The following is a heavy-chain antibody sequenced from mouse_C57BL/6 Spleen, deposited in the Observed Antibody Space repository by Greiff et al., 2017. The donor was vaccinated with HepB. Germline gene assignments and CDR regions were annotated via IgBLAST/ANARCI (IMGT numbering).Heavy chain of an antibody. D-gene: IGHD4-1*01. CDR1: GFTFSDYG. Sequence: VQLKESGGGLVKPGGSLKLSCAASGFTFSDYGMHWVRQAPEKGLEWVAYISSGSSTIYYADTVKGRYTISRDNAKNTLFLQMTSLRAEDTAVYYCARKERNCFYFDYWGQGTTLTVSA. J-gene: IGHJ2*01. CDR2: ISSGSSTI. V-gene: IGHV5-17*01. CDR3: ARKERNCFYFDY.